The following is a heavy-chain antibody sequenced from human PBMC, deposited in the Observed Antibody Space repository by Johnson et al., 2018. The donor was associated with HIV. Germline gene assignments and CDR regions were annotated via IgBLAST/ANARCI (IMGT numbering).Heavy chain of an antibody. CDR2: INWNSGGI. CDR1: GFTFHDYA. J-gene: IGHJ3*01. Sequence: VQLVESGGGLVQPGRSLTLSCAASGFTFHDYAMHWVRQAPGKGLEWVSGINWNSGGIGYEDSVKGRFTISRDNAKNSRYLQMNSLRAEDTAVYYCASRYTVDAFDLWGQGTVLTVSS. D-gene: IGHD1-1*01. CDR3: ASRYTVDAFDL. V-gene: IGHV3-9*01.